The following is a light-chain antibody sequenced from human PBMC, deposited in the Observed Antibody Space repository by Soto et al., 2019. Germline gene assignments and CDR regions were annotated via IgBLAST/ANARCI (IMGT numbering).Light chain of an antibody. Sequence: EIVMTQSPATLSVSPGERVTLSCRASQSVSSSLAWYQQKPGQAPRLLIYGASTRAIGIPGRFSGSGSETEFTLTISSLQSGDFAVYYCQQYNNWWTFGQGTKVETK. J-gene: IGKJ1*01. CDR1: QSVSSS. CDR2: GAS. CDR3: QQYNNWWT. V-gene: IGKV3-15*01.